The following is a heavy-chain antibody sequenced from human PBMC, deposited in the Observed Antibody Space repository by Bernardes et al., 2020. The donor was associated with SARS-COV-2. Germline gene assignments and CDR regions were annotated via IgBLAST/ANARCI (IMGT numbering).Heavy chain of an antibody. CDR1: GFTFSIYW. V-gene: IGHV3-74*01. CDR3: AREAYYGSGTYGMDV. D-gene: IGHD3-10*01. J-gene: IGHJ6*02. CDR2: INSDGTGT. Sequence: GSLRLSCAASGFTFSIYWMHWVRQAPGRGLVWVSHINSDGTGTNYADSVKGRFTISRDNSKNTLYLQMNSLRAEDTAVYYCAREAYYGSGTYGMDVWGQGTTVTVSS.